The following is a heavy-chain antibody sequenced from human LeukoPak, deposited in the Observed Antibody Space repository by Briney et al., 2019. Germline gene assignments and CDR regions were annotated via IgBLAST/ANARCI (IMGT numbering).Heavy chain of an antibody. J-gene: IGHJ4*02. D-gene: IGHD5-12*01. Sequence: GGSLRLSCAASGFTFTGYTMSWVRQAPGKGLEWVSTISCRDVSTYYADSVKGRLTISRDNSKNTLYLQMNSLRAEDTAVDYCAKVSLYSGYEWVDYWGQGTLVTVSS. V-gene: IGHV3-23*01. CDR1: GFTFTGYT. CDR3: AKVSLYSGYEWVDY. CDR2: ISCRDVST.